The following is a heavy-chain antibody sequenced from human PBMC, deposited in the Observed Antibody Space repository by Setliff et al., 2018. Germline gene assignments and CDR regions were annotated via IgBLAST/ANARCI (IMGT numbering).Heavy chain of an antibody. CDR2: IYPGASDT. CDR3: TRNEDRNKCTSSSCYRENDAFDV. V-gene: IGHV5-51*01. D-gene: IGHD2-2*01. J-gene: IGHJ3*01. CDR1: GYIFTNSW. Sequence: GESLKISCKASGYIFTNSWIGWVRQMPGKGLEWMGVIYPGASDTRYSPSFQGQVTSSAEKSINPAYLQWSSLKASDTAIYYCTRNEDRNKCTSSSCYRENDAFDVWGQGAMVTVSS.